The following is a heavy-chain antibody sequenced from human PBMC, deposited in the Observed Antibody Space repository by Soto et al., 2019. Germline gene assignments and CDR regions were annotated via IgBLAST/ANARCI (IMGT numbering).Heavy chain of an antibody. Sequence: VKLACTGSAGRLINFGIIWVRQAPGQGLKWMGGIVPFFGRPNYAQRFRGRLTITADESTSTGYMELISLRSDDTAVYYCAREGSGYNLWGQGTQVTVSS. CDR1: AGRLINFG. V-gene: IGHV1-69*01. CDR2: IVPFFGRP. CDR3: AREGSGYNL. D-gene: IGHD5-12*01. J-gene: IGHJ4*02.